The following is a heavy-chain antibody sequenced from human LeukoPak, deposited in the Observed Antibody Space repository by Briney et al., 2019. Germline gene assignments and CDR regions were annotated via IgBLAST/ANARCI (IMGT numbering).Heavy chain of an antibody. CDR3: ARGRTAEWFGTQDAFDI. J-gene: IGHJ3*02. CDR1: GGSFSGYY. CDR2: INHSGST. V-gene: IGHV4-34*01. Sequence: SETLSLTCAVYGGSFSGYYWSWIRQPPGKGLEWIGEINHSGSTNYNPSLKSRVTMSVDTSKNQFSLKLSSVTAADTAVYYCARGRTAEWFGTQDAFDIWGQGTMVTVSS. D-gene: IGHD3-10*01.